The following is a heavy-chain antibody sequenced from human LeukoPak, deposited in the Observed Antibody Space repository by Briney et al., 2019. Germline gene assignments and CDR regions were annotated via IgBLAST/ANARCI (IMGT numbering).Heavy chain of an antibody. CDR3: AGHHPRNTVDF. CDR2: ISHSGST. V-gene: IGHV4-59*08. CDR1: GGSISNYY. J-gene: IGHJ4*02. D-gene: IGHD2-8*02. Sequence: SETLSLTCTVSGGSISNYYWSWIRQPPGKGLEWIGYISHSGSTNYSPSLKSRVTISLDTSKNQFSLRLSSVTAADTAVYYCAGHHPRNTVDFWGQGTLVTVSS.